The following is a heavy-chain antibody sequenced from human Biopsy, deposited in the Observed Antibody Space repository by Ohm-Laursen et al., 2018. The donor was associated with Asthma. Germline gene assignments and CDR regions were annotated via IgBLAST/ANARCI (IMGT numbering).Heavy chain of an antibody. CDR2: INHSGST. Sequence: PSQTLSLTCAVYGGSFSGYYWSWIRPPPGKGLEWIGEINHSGSTNYNPSLKSRVTISVDTSKNQFSLKLSSVTAADTAVYYCARITNDRIAAAGRYYYYGMDVWGQGTTVTVSS. CDR3: ARITNDRIAAAGRYYYYGMDV. V-gene: IGHV4-34*01. J-gene: IGHJ6*02. D-gene: IGHD6-13*01. CDR1: GGSFSGYY.